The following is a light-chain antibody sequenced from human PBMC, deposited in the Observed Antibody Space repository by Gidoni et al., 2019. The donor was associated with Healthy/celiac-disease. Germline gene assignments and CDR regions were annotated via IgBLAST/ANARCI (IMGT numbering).Light chain of an antibody. V-gene: IGLV3-21*04. Sequence: SYVLTQPPSVSVAPGKTARITWGGNNIGSKSVHWYQQKPGQAPVLVIYYDSDRPSGIPERFSGSNSGNTAALTISRVEAGDEANYYCKVWDSSSDHVVFGGGTKLTVL. CDR3: KVWDSSSDHVV. CDR2: YDS. CDR1: NIGSKS. J-gene: IGLJ2*01.